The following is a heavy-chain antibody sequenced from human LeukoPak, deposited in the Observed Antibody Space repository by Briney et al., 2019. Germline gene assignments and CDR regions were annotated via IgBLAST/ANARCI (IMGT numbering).Heavy chain of an antibody. CDR3: AKDRGFTLRDGGMLDY. V-gene: IGHV3-23*01. Sequence: GGSLRLSCAASGFSFSTFTMNWVRQVPGKGLEWVSGISGRGGDTYDAESVRGRFTISRDDSKNTLYLQMTSLRAEDTAIYCCAKDRGFTLRDGGMLDYWGQGTLVTVSS. CDR1: GFSFSTFT. CDR2: ISGRGGDT. D-gene: IGHD5-24*01. J-gene: IGHJ4*02.